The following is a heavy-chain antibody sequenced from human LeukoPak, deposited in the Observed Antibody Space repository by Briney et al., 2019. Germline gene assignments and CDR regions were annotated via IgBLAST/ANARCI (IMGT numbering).Heavy chain of an antibody. CDR3: ARSYSSSRGTFDY. D-gene: IGHD6-6*01. CDR2: ISSDGVYT. V-gene: IGHV3-64*04. J-gene: IGHJ4*02. CDR1: GFTFNLYS. Sequence: SGGSLRLSCLASGFTFNLYSMHWVRQAPGKGLEFVSVISSDGVYTYYAYSVKGRFTISRDNAKNSLYLQMNSPRAEDTAVYYCARSYSSSRGTFDYWGQGTLVTVSS.